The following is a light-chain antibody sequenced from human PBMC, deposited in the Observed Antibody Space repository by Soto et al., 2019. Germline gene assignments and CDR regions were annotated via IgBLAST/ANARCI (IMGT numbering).Light chain of an antibody. CDR3: ASYVGGYSYV. J-gene: IGLJ1*01. CDR1: SXDVGGYKY. V-gene: IGLV2-14*01. CDR2: EVS. Sequence: QSVLTQPASVSGSPGQSITISCTGTSXDVGGYKYVSWYQQHPGKAPKLIIYEVSNRPSGVSDRFSGSKSGNTASLTISGLLADDEAEYYCASYVGGYSYVFGIGTKVTVL.